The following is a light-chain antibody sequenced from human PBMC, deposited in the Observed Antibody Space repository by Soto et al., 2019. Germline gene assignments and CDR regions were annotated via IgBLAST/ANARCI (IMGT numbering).Light chain of an antibody. V-gene: IGLV2-8*01. CDR2: EVS. Sequence: QSVLTQPPSASGSPGQSVTISCTGTSSDVGGYNYVSWYQQHPGKAPKLMIYEVSKRPSGVPDRFSGSKSGNTASLTVSGLQAEHEADYYCSSYAGSNNWVFGGGTKLTVL. CDR3: SSYAGSNNWV. J-gene: IGLJ3*02. CDR1: SSDVGGYNY.